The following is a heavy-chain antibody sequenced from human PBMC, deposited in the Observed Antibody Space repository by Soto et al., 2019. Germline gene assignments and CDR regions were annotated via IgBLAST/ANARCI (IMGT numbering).Heavy chain of an antibody. CDR2: ISHSGIT. D-gene: IGHD3-22*01. CDR1: GDSISRSHW. CDR3: ARVRYDRSGFDH. V-gene: IGHV4-4*02. Sequence: QVQLQESGPGLVRPSGALSVTCAVSGDSISRSHWWSWVRQSPGKGLEWIGEISHSGITNDNPSLKSRVTISGDKSKNQLSLKLTSVTAADTAVYYCARVRYDRSGFDHWGQGTVVSVSS. J-gene: IGHJ4*02.